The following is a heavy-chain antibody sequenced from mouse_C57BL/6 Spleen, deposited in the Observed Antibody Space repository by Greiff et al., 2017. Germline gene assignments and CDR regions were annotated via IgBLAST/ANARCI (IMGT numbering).Heavy chain of an antibody. CDR2: IYPGDGDT. Sequence: VQLQQSGPELVKPGASVKISCKASGYAFSSSWMNWVKQRPGKGLEWIGRIYPGDGDTNYNGKFKGKATLTADKSSSTAYMQLSSLTSEDSAVYFCARETTVVDGFAYWGQGTLVTVSA. CDR3: ARETTVVDGFAY. J-gene: IGHJ3*01. CDR1: GYAFSSSW. D-gene: IGHD1-1*01. V-gene: IGHV1-82*01.